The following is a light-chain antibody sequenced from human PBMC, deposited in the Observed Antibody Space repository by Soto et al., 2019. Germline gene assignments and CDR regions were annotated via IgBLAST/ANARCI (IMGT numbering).Light chain of an antibody. V-gene: IGKV1-39*01. CDR3: QQCFSTPLLT. CDR1: QSISTF. Sequence: DIQMTQSPSSLSASVGDRVTITCRASQSISTFLNWYQKKPGKAPKLLIYGASNLESGVPSTFSGSGSGTDFTLTISSLQPDDFATYYCQQCFSTPLLTFGGGPKVEIK. J-gene: IGKJ4*01. CDR2: GAS.